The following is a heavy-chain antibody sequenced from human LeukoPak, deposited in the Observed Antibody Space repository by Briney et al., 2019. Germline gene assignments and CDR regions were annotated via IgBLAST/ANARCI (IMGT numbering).Heavy chain of an antibody. Sequence: SETLSLTCTVSGGSISSYYWSWIRQPPGKGLEWIGYIYTSGSTNYNPSLKSRVTISVDTSKNQFSLKLSSVIAADTAVYYCARTRSGSYYAATFHFDYWGQGTLVTVSS. J-gene: IGHJ4*02. CDR1: GGSISSYY. CDR2: IYTSGST. CDR3: ARTRSGSYYAATFHFDY. D-gene: IGHD1-26*01. V-gene: IGHV4-4*09.